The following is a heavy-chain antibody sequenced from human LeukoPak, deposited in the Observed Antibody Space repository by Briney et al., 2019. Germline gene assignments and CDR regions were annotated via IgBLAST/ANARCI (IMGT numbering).Heavy chain of an antibody. Sequence: SETLSLTCTVSGGPISSYYWSWIRQPPGKGLEWIGYIYYSGSTNYNPSLKSRVTISVDTSKNQFSLKLSSVTAADTAVYYCAWSSGSSPYYFDYWGQGTLVTVSS. J-gene: IGHJ4*02. D-gene: IGHD3-22*01. CDR2: IYYSGST. CDR1: GGPISSYY. CDR3: AWSSGSSPYYFDY. V-gene: IGHV4-59*01.